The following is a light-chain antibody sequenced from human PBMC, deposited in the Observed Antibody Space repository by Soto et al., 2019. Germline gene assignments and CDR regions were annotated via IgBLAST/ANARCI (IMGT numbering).Light chain of an antibody. Sequence: DIQMTQSPSSLSASVGDRVTVTCRASQAIRNYLAWYQQKPGEVPKLLISAACTLQSGVPSRFSGSGFGTDFTLTISSLQPEDVATYYCQKYNGVPLTFGGGTKVEIK. CDR2: AAC. CDR1: QAIRNY. CDR3: QKYNGVPLT. V-gene: IGKV1-27*01. J-gene: IGKJ4*01.